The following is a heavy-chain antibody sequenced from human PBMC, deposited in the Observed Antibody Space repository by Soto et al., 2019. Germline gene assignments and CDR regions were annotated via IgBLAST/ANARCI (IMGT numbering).Heavy chain of an antibody. V-gene: IGHV4-59*01. CDR3: ERGIAAAGNDFDY. CDR1: GGSISSYY. J-gene: IGHJ4*02. D-gene: IGHD6-13*01. CDR2: IYYSGST. Sequence: LSLTCTVSGGSISSYYWSWIRQPPGKGLEWIGYIYYSGSTNYNPSLKSRVTISVDTSKNQFSLKLSSVTAADTAVYYCERGIAAAGNDFDYWGQGTLVTVSS.